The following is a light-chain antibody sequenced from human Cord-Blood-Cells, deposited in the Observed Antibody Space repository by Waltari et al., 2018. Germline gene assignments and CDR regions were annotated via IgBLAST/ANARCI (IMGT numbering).Light chain of an antibody. CDR2: EVS. V-gene: IGLV2-14*01. Sequence: QSALTQPASVSGSPGQSITISCTGTSSDVGGYHYVSWYQQHPGKAPKLMIYEVSHRPSGVSNRFSGSKSGNTASLTISGLQAEDEADYYCSSYTSSSTLDVFGTGTKVTVL. CDR3: SSYTSSSTLDV. CDR1: SSDVGGYHY. J-gene: IGLJ1*01.